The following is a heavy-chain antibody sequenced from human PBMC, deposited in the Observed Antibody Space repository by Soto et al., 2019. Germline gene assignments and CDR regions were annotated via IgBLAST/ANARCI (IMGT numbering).Heavy chain of an antibody. V-gene: IGHV4-30-4*01. J-gene: IGHJ5*02. CDR3: ARGDFGDRLGS. Sequence: PSETLSLTCTVSGGSISSGDYYWSWIRQPPGKGLEWIGYIYYSGSTYYNPSLKSRVTISVDTSKNQFSLKLSSVTAADTAVYCGARGDFGDRLGSWGQGTRVTVAS. CDR2: IYYSGST. CDR1: GGSISSGDYY. D-gene: IGHD2-21*01.